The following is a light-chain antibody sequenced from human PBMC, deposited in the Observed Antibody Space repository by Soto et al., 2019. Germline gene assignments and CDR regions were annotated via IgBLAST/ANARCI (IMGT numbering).Light chain of an antibody. CDR1: QGISW. J-gene: IGKJ4*01. CDR3: QQLNSYSAIT. V-gene: IGKV1-12*01. Sequence: EIQITHSPSSVSASVLDRVTITCLASQGISWLAWYQQKPGKAPKLLIYEAYSLESGASSRFSCSGSGTDFTITISSLQPEDFATYYCQQLNSYSAITFGGGTKV. CDR2: EAY.